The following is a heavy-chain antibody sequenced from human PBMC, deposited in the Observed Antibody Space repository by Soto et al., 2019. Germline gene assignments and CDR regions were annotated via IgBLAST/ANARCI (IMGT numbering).Heavy chain of an antibody. Sequence: SETLSLTCTVSGGSISSYYWSWIRQPAGKGLEWIGRIYTSGSTNYNPSLKSRVAMSVDTSKNQFSLKLSSVTAADTAVYYCARGGGYCSSTSCYSNNWFDPWGQGTLVTVSS. CDR2: IYTSGST. J-gene: IGHJ5*02. CDR1: GGSISSYY. V-gene: IGHV4-4*07. D-gene: IGHD2-2*01. CDR3: ARGGGYCSSTSCYSNNWFDP.